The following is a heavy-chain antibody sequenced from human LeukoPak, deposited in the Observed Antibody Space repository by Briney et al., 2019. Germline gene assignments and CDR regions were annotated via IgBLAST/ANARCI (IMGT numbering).Heavy chain of an antibody. V-gene: IGHV1-8*01. CDR2: MNPNSGNT. CDR3: ARGHYSNRHDYWFDP. D-gene: IGHD4-11*01. CDR1: GYTFTSYD. J-gene: IGHJ5*02. Sequence: ASGTVSCKASGYTFTSYDNNWVRQATGQGLEWMGWMNPNSGNTGYAQKFQGRVTMTRNTSISTAYMELSSLRSEDTAVYYCARGHYSNRHDYWFDPWGQGTLVTVSS.